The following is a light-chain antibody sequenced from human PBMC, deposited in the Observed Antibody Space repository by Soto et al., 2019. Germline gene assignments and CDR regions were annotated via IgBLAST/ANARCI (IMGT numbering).Light chain of an antibody. J-gene: IGLJ2*01. CDR1: ISDIGTYNL. Sequence: QCALTQPASVSGSPGQSITISCTGSISDIGTYNLVSWFQQHPGKAPKLIIYEGSKRPSGVSNRFSGSKSGNTASLTISGLQAEDEADYYCCSYESTNTLVLGGGTKLTVL. V-gene: IGLV2-23*01. CDR3: CSYESTNTLV. CDR2: EGS.